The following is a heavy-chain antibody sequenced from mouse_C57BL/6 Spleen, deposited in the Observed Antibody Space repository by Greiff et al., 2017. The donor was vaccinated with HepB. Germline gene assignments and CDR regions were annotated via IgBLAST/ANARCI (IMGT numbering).Heavy chain of an antibody. V-gene: IGHV1-64*01. J-gene: IGHJ2*01. CDR2: IHPNSGST. D-gene: IGHD2-3*01. Sequence: VQLQQPGAELVKPGASVKLSCKASGYTFTSSWMHWVKQRPGQGLEWIGMIHPNSGSTNYNEKFKSKATLTVDKSSSTAYMQLSSLTSEDSAVYYCARSPIYDGYLYFDYWGQGTTLTVSS. CDR1: GYTFTSSW. CDR3: ARSPIYDGYLYFDY.